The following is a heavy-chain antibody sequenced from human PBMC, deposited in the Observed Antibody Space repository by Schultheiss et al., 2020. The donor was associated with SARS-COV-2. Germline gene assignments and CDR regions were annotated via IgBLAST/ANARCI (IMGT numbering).Heavy chain of an antibody. D-gene: IGHD1-26*01. V-gene: IGHV3-11*01. CDR3: ARVMGSGSYSAAY. Sequence: GESLKISCAASGFTFSDYYMSWIRQAPGKGLEWVSYISSSGSTIYYADSVKGRFTISRDNAKNSLYLQMNSLRAEDTAVYYCARVMGSGSYSAAYWGQGTLVTVSS. CDR1: GFTFSDYY. J-gene: IGHJ4*02. CDR2: ISSSGSTI.